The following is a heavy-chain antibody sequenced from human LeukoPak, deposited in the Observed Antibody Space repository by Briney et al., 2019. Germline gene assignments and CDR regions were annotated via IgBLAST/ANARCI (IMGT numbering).Heavy chain of an antibody. V-gene: IGHV3-21*01. CDR3: AREGLGGSYYHRDALDV. Sequence: GGSLRLSCAASESTFSTYSMNWVRRAPGKGLEWVSSISSSSSDIFYADSVKGRFTISRDNAKNSLYLQMNSLRVEDTAVYYCAREGLGGSYYHRDALDVWGQGTMVTVSS. CDR1: ESTFSTYS. D-gene: IGHD1-26*01. J-gene: IGHJ3*01. CDR2: ISSSSSDI.